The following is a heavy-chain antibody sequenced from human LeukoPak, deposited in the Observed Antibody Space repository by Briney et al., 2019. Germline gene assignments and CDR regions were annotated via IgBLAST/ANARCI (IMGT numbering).Heavy chain of an antibody. D-gene: IGHD3-3*01. J-gene: IGHJ4*02. Sequence: GGSLRLSCAASGFTFSNYAMSWVRQAPGKGLEWVSAISGSGGSTYYADSVKGRFTISRDNSKNTLYLQMNSLRAEDTAVYYCATARRYDFWSGYYFDYWGQGTLVTVSS. CDR1: GFTFSNYA. CDR2: ISGSGGST. V-gene: IGHV3-23*01. CDR3: ATARRYDFWSGYYFDY.